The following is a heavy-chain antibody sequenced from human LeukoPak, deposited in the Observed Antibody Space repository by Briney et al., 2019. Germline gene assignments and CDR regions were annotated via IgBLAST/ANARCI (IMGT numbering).Heavy chain of an antibody. D-gene: IGHD3-16*01. J-gene: IGHJ4*02. CDR3: ARFGGGATKDDRLDY. CDR2: ISVYSGNT. V-gene: IGHV1-18*01. Sequence: ASVKVSCKASGYTFSNYGISWVRQAPGQGLEWMGWISVYSGNTNYAQKFQGRVTVSRNTDISTAYMELNSLRSEDTAVYYCARFGGGATKDDRLDYWGQGTLVTVSS. CDR1: GYTFSNYG.